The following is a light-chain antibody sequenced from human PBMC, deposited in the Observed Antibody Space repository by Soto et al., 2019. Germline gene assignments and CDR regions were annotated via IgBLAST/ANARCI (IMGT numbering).Light chain of an antibody. V-gene: IGLV2-14*01. CDR2: DVS. CDR3: SSYAGSNNLF. J-gene: IGLJ2*01. Sequence: QSALTQPASVSGSPGQSITISCTGTSSDVGLYNYVSWYQHHPGKAPKLMIYDVSDRPSGVSNRFSGSKSGNTASLTISGLQAEDEADYYCSSYAGSNNLFFGGGTKLTVL. CDR1: SSDVGLYNY.